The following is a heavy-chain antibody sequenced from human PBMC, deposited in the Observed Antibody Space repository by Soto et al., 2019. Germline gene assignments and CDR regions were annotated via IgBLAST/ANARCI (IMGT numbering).Heavy chain of an antibody. CDR1: GYTFTNYA. Sequence: QVQLVQSGAEEKKPGALVKVSCKASGYTFTNYAMHWVRQAPGQRLEWMGWINAVNGNTKYSQKLQGRVTITRDTSASTAYMELSSLRSEDTAVYYCARSSGYYLIDDYWGQGTLVTVSS. D-gene: IGHD3-22*01. J-gene: IGHJ4*02. CDR2: INAVNGNT. V-gene: IGHV1-3*05. CDR3: ARSSGYYLIDDY.